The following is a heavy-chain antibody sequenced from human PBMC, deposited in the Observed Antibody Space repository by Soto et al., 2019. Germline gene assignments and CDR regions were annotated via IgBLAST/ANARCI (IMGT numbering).Heavy chain of an antibody. J-gene: IGHJ6*02. CDR3: ARDLWGYCGADCYPLDV. CDR2: MYNTGST. V-gene: IGHV4-59*01. D-gene: IGHD2-21*02. CDR1: GGSIGSYY. Sequence: SETLSLTCTVSGGSIGSYYWSWIRQPPGKGLEWIGYMYNTGSTIYNPSLKSRVTISVDTSKNQFSLKLNSVTAADTAVYYCARDLWGYCGADCYPLDVWGQGTTVTVS.